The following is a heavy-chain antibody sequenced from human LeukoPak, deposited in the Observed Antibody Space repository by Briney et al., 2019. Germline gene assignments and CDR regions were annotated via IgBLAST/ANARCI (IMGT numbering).Heavy chain of an antibody. D-gene: IGHD3-22*01. Sequence: PGGSLRLSCAASGFTFNSYWMSWVRHAPGKGLEWVANIKEDGSAQYYVDSVKGRFTISRDNAQNSLYLQMNSLRAEDTAVYYCARRKGAQDYYDSSGYFFDYWGQGTLVTVSS. CDR3: ARRKGAQDYYDSSGYFFDY. CDR2: IKEDGSAQ. V-gene: IGHV3-7*03. CDR1: GFTFNSYW. J-gene: IGHJ4*02.